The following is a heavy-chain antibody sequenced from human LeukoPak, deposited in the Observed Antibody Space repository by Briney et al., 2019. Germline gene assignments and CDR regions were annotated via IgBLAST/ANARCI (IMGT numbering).Heavy chain of an antibody. CDR3: TRGIGYSYGIDY. D-gene: IGHD5-18*01. Sequence: GGSLRLSCTDSGFTFSGSAMHWVRQASGKGLEWVGRIRSKANSYATAYAASVKGRFTISRDDSKNTAYLQMNSLKTEDTAVYYCTRGIGYSYGIDYWGQGTLVTVSS. CDR1: GFTFSGSA. CDR2: IRSKANSYAT. J-gene: IGHJ4*02. V-gene: IGHV3-73*01.